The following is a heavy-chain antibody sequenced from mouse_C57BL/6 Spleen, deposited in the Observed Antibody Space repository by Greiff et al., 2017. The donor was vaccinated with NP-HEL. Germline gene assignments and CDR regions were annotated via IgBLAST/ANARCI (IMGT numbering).Heavy chain of an antibody. J-gene: IGHJ3*01. CDR2: IYPGDGDT. D-gene: IGHD3-3*01. CDR3: ARGGDSFAY. V-gene: IGHV1-80*01. CDR1: GYAFSSYW. Sequence: QVHVKQSGAELVKPGASVKISCKASGYAFSSYWMTWLKQRPGRGLEWIGQIYPGDGDTNYNGKFKGKATLTADKSSSTAYMQLSSLTSEDSAVYFCARGGDSFAYWGQGTLVTVSA.